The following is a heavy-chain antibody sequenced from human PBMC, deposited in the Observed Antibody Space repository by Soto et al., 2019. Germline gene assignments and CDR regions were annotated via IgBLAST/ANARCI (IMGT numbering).Heavy chain of an antibody. CDR2: VYSSGTT. J-gene: IGHJ4*02. CDR3: ARDIGSYAYGEGY. V-gene: IGHV4-4*07. Sequence: QVQLQESGPGLVKPSETLSLTCSVSGGSMNSYWWSWIRQPAGKGLEWIGRVYSSGTTDYNPSLNSRATLSVETSKNQFSLKLSSVTAADTAVYYCARDIGSYAYGEGYWGQGIPVTVSS. D-gene: IGHD3-10*01. CDR1: GGSMNSYW.